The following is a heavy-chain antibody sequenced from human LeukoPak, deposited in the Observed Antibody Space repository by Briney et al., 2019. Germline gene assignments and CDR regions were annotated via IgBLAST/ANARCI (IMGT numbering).Heavy chain of an antibody. CDR1: GGSISSSSYY. J-gene: IGHJ4*02. D-gene: IGHD6-19*01. CDR3: ARGSYPGWYSREFDS. Sequence: PSETLSLTCTVSGGSISSSSYYWGWIRQPPGKGLEWIGSIYYSGSTYYNPSLKSRVTISVDTSKNQFSLKLSSVTAADTAVYYCARGSYPGWYSREFDSWGPGTLVIVSS. V-gene: IGHV4-39*07. CDR2: IYYSGST.